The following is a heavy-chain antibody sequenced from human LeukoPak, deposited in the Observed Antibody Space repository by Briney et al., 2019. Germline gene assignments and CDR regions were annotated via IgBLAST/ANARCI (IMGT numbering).Heavy chain of an antibody. CDR1: GFTVSSNY. Sequence: GGSLRLSCAASGFTVSSNYMSWVRQAPGKGLEWVSVIYSGGSTYYADSVKGRFTISRDNSKNTLYLQMNSLRAEDTAVYYCVKDYWAGYYDSSGYYGYWGQGTLVTVSS. CDR2: IYSGGST. J-gene: IGHJ4*02. CDR3: VKDYWAGYYDSSGYYGY. V-gene: IGHV3-53*01. D-gene: IGHD3-22*01.